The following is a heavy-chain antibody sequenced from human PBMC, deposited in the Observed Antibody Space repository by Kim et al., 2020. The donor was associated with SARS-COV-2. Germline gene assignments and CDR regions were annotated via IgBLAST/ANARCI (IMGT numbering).Heavy chain of an antibody. CDR2: IA. V-gene: IGHV1-69*02. CDR3: AKMQDGYFEF. J-gene: IGHJ4*02. Sequence: IAHYAAKCEGRVMITADTSTRTVYMELRSLRSEDTAVYYCAKMQDGYFEFWGQGTLVTVSS.